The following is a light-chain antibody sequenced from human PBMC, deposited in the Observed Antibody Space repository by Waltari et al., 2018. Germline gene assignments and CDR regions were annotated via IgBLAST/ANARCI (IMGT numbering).Light chain of an antibody. CDR2: KAS. CDR3: QHYNYDLET. Sequence: DIQMTQSPSTLSASAADRVTITCRASQTISNWLAWCQQKPGKAPKLLIYKASGLESGVPSRFSGSGSGTDFTLTISSLQPEDVGTYYCQHYNYDLETFGQGTKVEIK. V-gene: IGKV1-5*03. J-gene: IGKJ1*01. CDR1: QTISNW.